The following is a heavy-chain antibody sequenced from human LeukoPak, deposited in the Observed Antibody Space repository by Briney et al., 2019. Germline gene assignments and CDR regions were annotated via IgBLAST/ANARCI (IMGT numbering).Heavy chain of an antibody. D-gene: IGHD3-22*01. CDR3: AKDAVTSYYYDSSGYSRKDYFDY. V-gene: IGHV3-23*01. J-gene: IGHJ4*02. CDR1: GFTFSKYW. CDR2: ISGSGGST. Sequence: GGSLRLSCAASGFTFSKYWMTWVRQAPGKGLEWVSAISGSGGSTYYADSVKGRFTISRDNSKNTLYLQMNSLRAEDTAVYYCAKDAVTSYYYDSSGYSRKDYFDYWGQGTLVTVSS.